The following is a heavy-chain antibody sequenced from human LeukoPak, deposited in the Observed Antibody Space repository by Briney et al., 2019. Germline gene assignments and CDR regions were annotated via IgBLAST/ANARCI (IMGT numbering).Heavy chain of an antibody. CDR3: ARGSAVVVYYYYYMDV. J-gene: IGHJ6*03. V-gene: IGHV3-74*01. Sequence: PGGSLRLSCAASGFTFSSYWMHWVRQAPGKGLVWVSRINSDGSSTSYADSVKGRFTISRDNAKNTLYLQMNSLRAEDTAVYYCARGSAVVVYYYYYMDVWGKGTTVTVSS. CDR1: GFTFSSYW. CDR2: INSDGSST. D-gene: IGHD2-15*01.